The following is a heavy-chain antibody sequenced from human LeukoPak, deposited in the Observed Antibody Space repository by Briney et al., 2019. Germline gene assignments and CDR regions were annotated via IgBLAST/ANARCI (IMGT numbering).Heavy chain of an antibody. CDR1: GGSVSSSSYY. J-gene: IGHJ6*02. V-gene: IGHV4-39*01. CDR3: ARHDEIAVFRNGLDV. Sequence: SETLSLTCTVSGGSVSSSSYYWGWIRQAPGKGLEWLGSIYYSGSTYYNPSLKSRVTISVDTSKNQFSLKLSSVTAADTAVYYCARHDEIAVFRNGLDVWGQGTTVTVS. CDR2: IYYSGST. D-gene: IGHD6-19*01.